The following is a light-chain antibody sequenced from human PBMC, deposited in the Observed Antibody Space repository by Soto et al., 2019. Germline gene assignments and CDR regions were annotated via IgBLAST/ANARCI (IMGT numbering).Light chain of an antibody. CDR2: GAS. J-gene: IGKJ1*01. CDR3: QQYSASPRT. Sequence: EVVLTQSPGTLSLSPRERATLSCRASQSVSNNYLAWYQHKPGQAPRLLIYGASNRAPGITDRFSGSGSGPDFTLTISRLEPEDFAVYYCQQYSASPRTFGQGTLVEVK. V-gene: IGKV3-20*01. CDR1: QSVSNNY.